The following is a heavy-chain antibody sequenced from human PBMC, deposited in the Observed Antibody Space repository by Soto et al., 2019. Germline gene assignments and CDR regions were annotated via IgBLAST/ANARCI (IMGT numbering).Heavy chain of an antibody. J-gene: IGHJ4*02. CDR3: ARDLSRGITMIGLEIHY. Sequence: QVQLVESGGGVVQAGRSLRLSCAASGFTFSNYAMPWVRQAPGKGLELVAIISYDESKKYYAESVRGRFTISRDNSKTTLYLQMSNLRAEDTAVYYCARDLSRGITMIGLEIHYWGQGTLVTVSS. CDR2: ISYDESKK. V-gene: IGHV3-30-3*01. D-gene: IGHD3-22*01. CDR1: GFTFSNYA.